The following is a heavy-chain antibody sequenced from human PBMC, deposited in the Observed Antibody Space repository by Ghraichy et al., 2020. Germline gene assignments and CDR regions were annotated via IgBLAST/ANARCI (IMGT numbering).Heavy chain of an antibody. CDR2: ISGSGGST. D-gene: IGHD2-21*02. CDR3: AKGPNCGGDCYYYFDY. V-gene: IGHV3-23*01. Sequence: GGSLRLSCAASGFTFSSYAMSWVRQAPGKGLEWVSAISGSGGSTYYADSVKGRFTISRDNSKNTLYLQMNSLRAEDTAVYYCAKGPNCGGDCYYYFDYWGQGTLVTVSS. CDR1: GFTFSSYA. J-gene: IGHJ4*02.